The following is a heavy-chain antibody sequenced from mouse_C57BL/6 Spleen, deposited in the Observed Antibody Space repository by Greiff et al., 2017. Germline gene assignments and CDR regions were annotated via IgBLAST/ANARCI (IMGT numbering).Heavy chain of an antibody. V-gene: IGHV1-18*01. D-gene: IGHD1-1*01. CDR1: GYTFTDYN. J-gene: IGHJ4*01. CDR3: ARWGGYYGSSYDAMDY. Sequence: VQLQQSGPELVKPGASVKISCKASGYTFTDYNMDWVKQSHGKSLEWIGDINPNNGGTIYNQKFKGKATLTVDKSSSTAYMELRSLTSEDTAVYYCARWGGYYGSSYDAMDYWGQGTSVTVSS. CDR2: INPNNGGT.